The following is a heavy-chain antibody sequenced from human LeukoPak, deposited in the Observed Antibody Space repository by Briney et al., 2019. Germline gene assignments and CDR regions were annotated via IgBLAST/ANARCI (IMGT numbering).Heavy chain of an antibody. CDR1: GFTFDDYG. V-gene: IGHV3-20*04. CDR2: INWNGGST. Sequence: PGGSLRLSCAASGFTFDDYGMSWVRQAPGKGLEWVSGINWNGGSTGYADSVKGRFTISRDNAKNSMYLQMNSLGAEDTALYYCAREDCTNGVCSHFDYWGQGTLVTVSS. CDR3: AREDCTNGVCSHFDY. D-gene: IGHD2-8*01. J-gene: IGHJ4*02.